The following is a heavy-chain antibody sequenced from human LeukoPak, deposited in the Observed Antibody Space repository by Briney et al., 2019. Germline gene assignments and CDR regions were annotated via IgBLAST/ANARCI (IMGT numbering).Heavy chain of an antibody. V-gene: IGHV1-8*01. CDR3: ASRPEYYYDSSGYPPEDAFDI. CDR1: GYTFTSYD. Sequence: ASVKVSCKASGYTFTSYDINCVRQATVQGLEWMGWMNPNSGNTGYAQKFQGRITMTRNTSISTAYMELSSLRSEDTAVYYCASRPEYYYDSSGYPPEDAFDIWGQGTMVTVSS. D-gene: IGHD3-22*01. J-gene: IGHJ3*02. CDR2: MNPNSGNT.